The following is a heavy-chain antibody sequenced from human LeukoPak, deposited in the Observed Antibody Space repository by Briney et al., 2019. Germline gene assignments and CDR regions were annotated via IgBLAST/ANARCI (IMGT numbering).Heavy chain of an antibody. V-gene: IGHV4-59*01. CDR2: IYYSGST. D-gene: IGHD4/OR15-4a*01. Sequence: PSETLSLTCTVSGGSISSYYWSWIPQPPGKGLERIGYIYYSGSTNYNPSLKSRVTISVDTSKNQSSLKLSSVTAADTAVYCCARHRSSHGCDFDDWGQGNLVTVSS. J-gene: IGHJ4*02. CDR1: GGSISSYY. CDR3: ARHRSSHGCDFDD.